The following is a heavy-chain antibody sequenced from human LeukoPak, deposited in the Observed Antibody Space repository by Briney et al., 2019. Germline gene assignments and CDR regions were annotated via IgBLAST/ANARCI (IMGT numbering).Heavy chain of an antibody. CDR3: ARFSRLIIDY. Sequence: SETLSLTCTVSGGSISSSSYYWGWIRQPPGKGLAWIGSIYYSGSTYYNPSLKSRVTISVDTSKNQFSLKLSSVTAADTAVYYCARFSRLIIDYWGQGTLVTVSS. D-gene: IGHD3-10*01. CDR1: GGSISSSSYY. CDR2: IYYSGST. V-gene: IGHV4-39*01. J-gene: IGHJ4*02.